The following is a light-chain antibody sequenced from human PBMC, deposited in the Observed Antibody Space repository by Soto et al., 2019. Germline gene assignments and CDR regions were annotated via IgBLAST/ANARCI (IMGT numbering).Light chain of an antibody. CDR2: GVS. CDR3: CSFAGTNTFALDV. V-gene: IGLV2-11*01. Sequence: QSALTQPRSVSGSPGQSVTISCTGTSSDVGGYNYVSWYQHHPGKAPKLIIFGVSKRPSGVPDRFSGSKSGNTASLTISGLQADDEADYHCCSFAGTNTFALDVFGTGTKVTVL. CDR1: SSDVGGYNY. J-gene: IGLJ1*01.